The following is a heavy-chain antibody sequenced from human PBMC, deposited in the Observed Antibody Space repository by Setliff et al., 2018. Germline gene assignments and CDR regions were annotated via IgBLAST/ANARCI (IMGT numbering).Heavy chain of an antibody. Sequence: GGSLRLSCLASGFSFSNTKMSWIRQAPGKGLEWVGRIKSAADGGTIEYAAAVNGRFTVSRDDSKNTLFLQMNSLKTEDAALYYCTTDWSRGDSGNYLRLDYWGPGTLVTVSS. V-gene: IGHV3-15*01. CDR2: IKSAADGGTI. D-gene: IGHD3-10*01. CDR1: GFSFSNTK. J-gene: IGHJ4*02. CDR3: TTDWSRGDSGNYLRLDY.